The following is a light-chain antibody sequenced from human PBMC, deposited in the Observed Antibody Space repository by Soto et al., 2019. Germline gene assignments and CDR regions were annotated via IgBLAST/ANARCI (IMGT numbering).Light chain of an antibody. V-gene: IGKV3-20*01. CDR2: GAG. Sequence: EVVLTQSPGTLSLSPGETVTVSCRASQNVRKYLAWYQQKPGQAPRLVIYGAGTRGTGVPDRFSGSGSGTDFTLPINSLESDDSAVYYCHQYGESPPTFGGGTKVEI. J-gene: IGKJ4*01. CDR3: HQYGESPPT. CDR1: QNVRKY.